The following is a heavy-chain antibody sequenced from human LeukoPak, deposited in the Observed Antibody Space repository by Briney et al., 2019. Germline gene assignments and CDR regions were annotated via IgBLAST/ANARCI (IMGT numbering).Heavy chain of an antibody. CDR1: GGSISSYY. V-gene: IGHV4-59*13. J-gene: IGHJ5*02. CDR2: IYYSGST. CDR3: ARYVDYYDSSGIPEGFDP. Sequence: SETLSLTCTVSGGSISSYYWCWIRQPPGKGLECIGYIYYSGSTNYNPSLKSRVTISVDTSKNQFSLKLSSVTAADTAVYYCARYVDYYDSSGIPEGFDPWGQGTLVTVSS. D-gene: IGHD3-22*01.